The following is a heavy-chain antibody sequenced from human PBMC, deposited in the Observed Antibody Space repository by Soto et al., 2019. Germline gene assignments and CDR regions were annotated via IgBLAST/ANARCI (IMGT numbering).Heavy chain of an antibody. V-gene: IGHV1-69*13. CDR2: IIPIFGTA. Sequence: SVKVSCKASGGTFSSYAISWVRQAPGQGLEWMGGIIPIFGTANYAQKFQGRVTITADESTSTAYMELSSLRSEETAVYYCARDVGDGYNYDYWGQGNLVTAS. CDR3: ARDVGDGYNYDY. CDR1: GGTFSSYA. D-gene: IGHD5-12*01. J-gene: IGHJ4*02.